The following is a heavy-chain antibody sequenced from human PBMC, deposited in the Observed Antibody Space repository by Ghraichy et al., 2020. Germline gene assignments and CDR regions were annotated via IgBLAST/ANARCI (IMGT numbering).Heavy chain of an antibody. CDR1: GYSFIDYW. Sequence: GGSLRLSCAASGYSFIDYWIGWVRQMPGGGLEWLGSIYPRDSSTRYSPSFQGQVTISADKSISTAYLQWSSLKASDTAVYYCARSGWFGEYRAAFDYWGQGALVTVSP. D-gene: IGHD3-10*01. CDR2: IYPRDSST. J-gene: IGHJ4*02. V-gene: IGHV5-51*01. CDR3: ARSGWFGEYRAAFDY.